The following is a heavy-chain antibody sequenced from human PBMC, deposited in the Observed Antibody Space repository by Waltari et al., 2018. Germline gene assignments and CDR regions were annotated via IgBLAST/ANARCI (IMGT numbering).Heavy chain of an antibody. Sequence: EVLLVESGGGLVQPGGSLRLSCAASGFPFRYYWMSWVRQAPGKGLGWVANINQDGSQKYYVDSVKGRFSISRDNAKNSLYLQMNNLRAEDTAVYYCARDLYSGDYWGQGTLVTVSS. V-gene: IGHV3-7*01. CDR3: ARDLYSGDY. J-gene: IGHJ4*02. CDR2: INQDGSQK. D-gene: IGHD5-18*01. CDR1: GFPFRYYW.